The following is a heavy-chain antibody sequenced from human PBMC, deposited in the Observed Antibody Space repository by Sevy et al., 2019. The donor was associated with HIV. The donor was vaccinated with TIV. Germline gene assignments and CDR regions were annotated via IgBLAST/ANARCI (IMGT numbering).Heavy chain of an antibody. CDR2: IYTSGST. V-gene: IGHV4-4*07. Sequence: SETLSLTCTVSGGSISSYYWSWIRQPAGKGLEWIGRIYTSGSTNYNPSLKSGVTMSVDTSNNQSPLKLSSVTAADTAVYYCARGPPAVGYFDWLSDGMDVWGQGTTVTVSS. CDR3: ARGPPAVGYFDWLSDGMDV. CDR1: GGSISSYY. D-gene: IGHD3-9*01. J-gene: IGHJ6*02.